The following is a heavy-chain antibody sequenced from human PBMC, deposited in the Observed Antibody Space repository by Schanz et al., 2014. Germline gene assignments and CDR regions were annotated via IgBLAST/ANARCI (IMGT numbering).Heavy chain of an antibody. CDR1: GFTFSSHW. Sequence: EVHLVESGGGLVKPGGSLRLSCAASGFTFSSHWMTWVRQAPGRGLEWVANIRQDVRAKYYVDSVKGRFTISRDNIASSLFLQMNSLRAEDSAVYYCARGLIVGDGQHFYFSYGLDVWGQGTTVTVSS. CDR3: ARGLIVGDGQHFYFSYGLDV. CDR2: IRQDVRAK. J-gene: IGHJ6*02. D-gene: IGHD1-26*01. V-gene: IGHV3-7*01.